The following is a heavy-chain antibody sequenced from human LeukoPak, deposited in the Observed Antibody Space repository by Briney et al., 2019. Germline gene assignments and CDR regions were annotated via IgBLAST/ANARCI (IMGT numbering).Heavy chain of an antibody. V-gene: IGHV3-7*01. CDR1: GFTFTAYA. CDR3: ARGRGWVDH. D-gene: IGHD3-16*01. J-gene: IGHJ4*02. CDR2: IHEDGSVT. Sequence: GGSLRLSCAASGFTFTAYAMSWFRQTPGKGLEWVANIHEDGSVTNYVDSVKGRFTISRDNARNSVYLQLNSLRAEDTALYYCARGRGWVDHWGQGTLVTVSS.